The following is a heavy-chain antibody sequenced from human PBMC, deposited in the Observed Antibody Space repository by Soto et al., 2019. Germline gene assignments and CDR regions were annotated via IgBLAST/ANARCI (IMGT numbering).Heavy chain of an antibody. J-gene: IGHJ6*03. CDR3: ARDRGVAPPVAGNTHYYYYMDV. CDR2: ISAYNGNT. D-gene: IGHD6-19*01. V-gene: IGHV1-18*01. CDR1: GYSFTNYG. Sequence: QDQLVQSGVEVKKPGASVKVSCKASGYSFTNYGITWVRQAPGQGFAWMGWISAYNGNTNYAQKFQGRVTLTTDASTSTAYLESRSLRSDDTAVYYCARDRGVAPPVAGNTHYYYYMDVWGKGTTVTVSS.